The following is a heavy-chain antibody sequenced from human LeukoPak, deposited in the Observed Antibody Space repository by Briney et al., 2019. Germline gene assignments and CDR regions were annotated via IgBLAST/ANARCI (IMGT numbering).Heavy chain of an antibody. CDR2: IRGGGGSA. V-gene: IGHV3-23*01. Sequence: GGSLRLSCTASGFTFSAYAMMWVRQAPGKGPEGVSAIRGGGGSAFYADSVKGRFTISRDNSKYTLFLQMNSLRAEDTAVFYCARDPNGDYIGAFDMWGPGTMVTVSS. J-gene: IGHJ3*02. D-gene: IGHD4-17*01. CDR3: ARDPNGDYIGAFDM. CDR1: GFTFSAYA.